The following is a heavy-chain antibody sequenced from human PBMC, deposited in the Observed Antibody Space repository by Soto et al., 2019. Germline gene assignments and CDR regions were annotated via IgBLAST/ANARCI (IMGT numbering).Heavy chain of an antibody. D-gene: IGHD3-22*01. V-gene: IGHV4-34*01. J-gene: IGHJ4*02. CDR3: ASSGYYLPFHY. CDR2: INHSGST. CDR1: GGSFSGYY. Sequence: SETLSLTCAVYGGSFSGYYWSWIRQPPGKGLEWIGEINHSGSTNYNPSLKSRVTISVDTSKNQFSLKLSSVTAADTAVYYCASSGYYLPFHYWGQGTLVTVSS.